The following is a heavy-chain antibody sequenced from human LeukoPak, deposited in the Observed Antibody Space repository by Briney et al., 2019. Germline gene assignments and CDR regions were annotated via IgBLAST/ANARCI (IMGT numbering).Heavy chain of an antibody. J-gene: IGHJ4*02. Sequence: GGSLRLSCAASGFTSTNYAMNWVRQAPGKGLEWVSILIGSSGSTDYADAVKGRFTISRDASKNALFLQMNSLRAEDTAIYYCAKGAYDYIEMGYFDSWGQGTLVTVSS. CDR3: AKGAYDYIEMGYFDS. CDR1: GFTSTNYA. D-gene: IGHD5-12*01. V-gene: IGHV3-23*01. CDR2: LIGSSGST.